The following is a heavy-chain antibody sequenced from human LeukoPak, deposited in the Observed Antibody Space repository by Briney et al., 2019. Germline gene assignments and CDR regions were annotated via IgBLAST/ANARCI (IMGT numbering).Heavy chain of an antibody. J-gene: IGHJ4*02. D-gene: IGHD3-3*01. CDR3: ARPTKYYDFWSGYYFDH. Sequence: GGSLRLSCAASGFTVSSNYMSWVRQAPGKGLEWVSVIYSGGSTYYADSVKGRFTISKDNSKTTLYLQMNSLRAEDTAVYYCARPTKYYDFWSGYYFDHWGQGTLVTVSS. V-gene: IGHV3-53*01. CDR2: IYSGGST. CDR1: GFTVSSNY.